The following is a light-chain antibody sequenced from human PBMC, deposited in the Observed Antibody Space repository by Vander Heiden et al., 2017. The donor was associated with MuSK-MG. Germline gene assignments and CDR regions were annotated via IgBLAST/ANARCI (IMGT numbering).Light chain of an antibody. CDR1: QSVSSN. V-gene: IGKV3-15*01. CDR3: QQYYNSPGWT. Sequence: EIVMTQPRATLSVSPGPRATLYRRASQSVSSNLAWYQQEPGLVPRLLTYGASTRATGIPARFTGTGSGPEFTLTISSLHSEDFAVYYCQQYYNSPGWTSGQGIKVEIK. J-gene: IGKJ1*01. CDR2: GAS.